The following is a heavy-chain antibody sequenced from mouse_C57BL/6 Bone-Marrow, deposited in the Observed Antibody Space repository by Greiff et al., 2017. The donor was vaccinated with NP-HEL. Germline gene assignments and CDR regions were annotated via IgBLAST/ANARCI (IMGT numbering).Heavy chain of an antibody. J-gene: IGHJ3*01. CDR1: GYTFTSYW. CDR2: IDPSDSET. Sequence: QVQLQQPGAELVRPGSSVKLSCKASGYTFTSYWMHWVKQRPIQGLEWIGNIDPSDSETHYNQKFKDKATLTVDKSSSTAYMQLSSLTSEDSAAYYCARSTGTAWFAYWGQGTLVTVSA. V-gene: IGHV1-52*01. CDR3: ARSTGTAWFAY. D-gene: IGHD4-1*01.